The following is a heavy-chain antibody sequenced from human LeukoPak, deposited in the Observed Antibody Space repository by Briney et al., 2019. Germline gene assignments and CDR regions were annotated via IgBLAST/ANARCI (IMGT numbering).Heavy chain of an antibody. CDR1: GGSISSSNW. CDR3: ARAQWELRVFHYYYYYMDV. V-gene: IGHV4-4*02. Sequence: SGTLSLTCAVSGGSISSSNWWSWVRQPPGKGLEWIGEIYHSGSTNYNPSLKSRVTISVDKSKNQFSLKLSSVTAADTAVYYCARAQWELRVFHYYYYYMDVWGKGTTVTVSS. CDR2: IYHSGST. J-gene: IGHJ6*03. D-gene: IGHD1-26*01.